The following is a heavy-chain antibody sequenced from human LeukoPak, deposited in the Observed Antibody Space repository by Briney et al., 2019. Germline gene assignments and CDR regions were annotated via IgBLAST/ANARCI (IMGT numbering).Heavy chain of an antibody. CDR1: GGSFSGYY. CDR2: INRSGST. J-gene: IGHJ3*02. Sequence: KPSETLSLTCAVYGGSFSGYYWSWIRQPPGKGLEWIGEINRSGSTNYNPSLKSRVTISVGTSKNQFSLKLSSVTAADTAVYYCARGPGYCSGGSCYSDAFDIWGQGTMVTVSS. V-gene: IGHV4-34*01. D-gene: IGHD2-15*01. CDR3: ARGPGYCSGGSCYSDAFDI.